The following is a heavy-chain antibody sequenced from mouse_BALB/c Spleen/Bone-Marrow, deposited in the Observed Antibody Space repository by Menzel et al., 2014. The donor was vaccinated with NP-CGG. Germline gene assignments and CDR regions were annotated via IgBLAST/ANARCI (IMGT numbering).Heavy chain of an antibody. J-gene: IGHJ2*01. D-gene: IGHD2-1*01. CDR1: GYTFTDYY. CDR3: ARGIYYGNYFDY. V-gene: IGHV1-19*01. CDR2: VNPYNGGT. Sequence: VQLQQSGPELVKPGASVKMSCKASGYTFTDYYMDWMKQSHGESFEWIGRVNPYNGGTSYNQKFKGKATLTVDKSSSTAYMELNSLTSVDSAVYYCARGIYYGNYFDYWGQGTTLTVSS.